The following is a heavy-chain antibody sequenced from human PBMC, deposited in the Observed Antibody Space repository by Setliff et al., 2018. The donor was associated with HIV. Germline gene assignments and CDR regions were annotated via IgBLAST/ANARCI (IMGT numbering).Heavy chain of an antibody. CDR2: ISGDTRII. D-gene: IGHD2-2*03. V-gene: IGHV3-48*01. J-gene: IGHJ4*02. Sequence: GGSLRLSCAASGFTFSSYSMNWVRQAPGKGLEWVSYISGDTRIINYADSVKGRFTISRDNSKNTLYLQMNSLRGEDTAVYYCSRHLGYCSTTNSCWGQGTPVTVSS. CDR1: GFTFSSYS. CDR3: SRHLGYCSTTNSC.